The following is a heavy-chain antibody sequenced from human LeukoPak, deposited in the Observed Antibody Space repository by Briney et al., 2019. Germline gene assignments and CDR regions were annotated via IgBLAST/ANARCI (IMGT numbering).Heavy chain of an antibody. V-gene: IGHV4-30-4*07. CDR2: IYDSGIA. D-gene: IGHD1-1*01. Sequence: SQTLSLTCVVSGDSITSGGYSWSWIRQPPGKGLEWVGYIYDSGIAFYNPSLKSRVTMSVDTSKNHFFLNLRSVTAADTAVYYCARTEPSGTTSHWGQGTLVTVSS. CDR1: GDSITSGGYS. CDR3: ARTEPSGTTSH. J-gene: IGHJ4*02.